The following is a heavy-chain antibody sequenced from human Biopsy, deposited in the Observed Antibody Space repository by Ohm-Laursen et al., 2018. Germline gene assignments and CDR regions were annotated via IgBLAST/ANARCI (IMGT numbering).Heavy chain of an antibody. CDR2: INQSGTT. J-gene: IGHJ4*02. Sequence: GTLSLTCAVFGKTFSDYQWSWIRQPPGKGLEWIGQINQSGTTNYNPSLKSRISISADASKYEFSLRLTSVTAADTAVYFCGNEVHGRDYWGLGAQVTVSS. D-gene: IGHD2-15*01. CDR3: GNEVHGRDY. CDR1: GKTFSDYQ. V-gene: IGHV4-34*08.